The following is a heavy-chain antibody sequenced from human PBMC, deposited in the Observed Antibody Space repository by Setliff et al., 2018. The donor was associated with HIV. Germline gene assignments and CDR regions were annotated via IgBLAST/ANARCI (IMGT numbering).Heavy chain of an antibody. CDR3: AKEEGRWGSSLYHHVMDV. CDR1: GITFSSYG. CDR2: ISDDGSRK. V-gene: IGHV3-30*18. J-gene: IGHJ6*03. D-gene: IGHD3-16*01. Sequence: GESLKISCAASGITFSSYGMQWVRQGPGKGLEWVAGISDDGSRKYYADSVKGRFTVSRDNYRNRVYLQMTSLRVDDTAVFYCAKEEGRWGSSLYHHVMDVWGKGTTVTVSS.